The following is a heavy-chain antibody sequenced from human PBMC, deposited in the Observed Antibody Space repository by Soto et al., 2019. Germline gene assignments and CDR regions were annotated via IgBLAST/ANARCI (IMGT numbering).Heavy chain of an antibody. V-gene: IGHV4-34*01. J-gene: IGHJ5*02. D-gene: IGHD3-3*01. Sequence: SETLSLTCAVYGGSFGGYYWSWIRQPPGKGLEWIGEINHSGSTNYNPSLKSRVTISVDTSKNQFSLKLSSVTAADTAVYYCARGIPTITIFGVVITPNWFDPWGQGTLVTVSS. CDR3: ARGIPTITIFGVVITPNWFDP. CDR2: INHSGST. CDR1: GGSFGGYY.